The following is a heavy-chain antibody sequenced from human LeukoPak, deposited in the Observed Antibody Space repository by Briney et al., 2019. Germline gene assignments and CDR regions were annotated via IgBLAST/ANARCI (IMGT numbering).Heavy chain of an antibody. D-gene: IGHD4-23*01. Sequence: ASVKVFCKASGYTFTSYGISWVRQAPGQGLEWMGWISAYNGNTNYAQKLQGRVTMTTDTSTSTAYMELRSLRSDDTAVYYCARDADGGPEGYFDYWGQGTLVTVSS. CDR3: ARDADGGPEGYFDY. CDR2: ISAYNGNT. J-gene: IGHJ4*02. CDR1: GYTFTSYG. V-gene: IGHV1-18*01.